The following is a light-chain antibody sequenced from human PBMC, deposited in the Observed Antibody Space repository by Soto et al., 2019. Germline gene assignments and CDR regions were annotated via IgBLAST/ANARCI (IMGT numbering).Light chain of an antibody. CDR3: QQYAESPIT. V-gene: IGKV3-20*01. J-gene: IGKJ5*01. CDR2: AAS. CDR1: HLVKKNY. Sequence: EIVLTQSPGTLSLSPGEGTTLSCTASHLVKKNYLAWYQQTAGQAPRLLIYAASARATGIPDRFSGRGSGTDFTLTISRLEPEDVAVFYCQQYAESPITFGQGTRLEIK.